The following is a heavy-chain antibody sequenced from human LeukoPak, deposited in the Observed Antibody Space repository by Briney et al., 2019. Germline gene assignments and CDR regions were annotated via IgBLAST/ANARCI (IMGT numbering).Heavy chain of an antibody. Sequence: GGSLRLSCAASGFTLSSYWMHWVRQAPGKGLVWVSGINSDGGSTRYADSVKGRFIITRDNAKNMLYLQMNSLRAEDTAVYYCASMNGHAFDIWGQGTRVTVSS. CDR2: INSDGGST. D-gene: IGHD2-8*01. V-gene: IGHV3-74*01. J-gene: IGHJ3*02. CDR3: ASMNGHAFDI. CDR1: GFTLSSYW.